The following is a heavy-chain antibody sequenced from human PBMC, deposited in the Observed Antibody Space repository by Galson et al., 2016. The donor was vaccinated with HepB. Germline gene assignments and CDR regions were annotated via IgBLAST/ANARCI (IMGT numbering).Heavy chain of an antibody. CDR2: INQDGSAK. J-gene: IGHJ3*02. V-gene: IGHV3-7*01. Sequence: SLRLSCAASGFTSSAYWLTWVRQAPGKGLEWVASINQDGSAKYYVDSAKGRFIISRDNARTSLSLQMNSLRVDDTSMYYCVSGYISGIWGPGTMVIVSS. CDR3: VSGYISGI. D-gene: IGHD6-19*01. CDR1: GFTSSAYW.